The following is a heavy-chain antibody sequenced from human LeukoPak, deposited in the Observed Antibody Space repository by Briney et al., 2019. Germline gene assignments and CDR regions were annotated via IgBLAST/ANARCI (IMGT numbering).Heavy chain of an antibody. CDR2: IYPGDSDS. V-gene: IGHV5-51*01. CDR1: GYSFTTYW. Sequence: GESLKISCQGSGYSFTTYWIGWVRQMPGKGLEWMGIIYPGDSDSRYSPSFQGQVTISADKSISTAYLQWSSLKASDTAMYYCARLTRTYWYFDLWGRGTLVTVSS. D-gene: IGHD3-3*01. CDR3: ARLTRTYWYFDL. J-gene: IGHJ2*01.